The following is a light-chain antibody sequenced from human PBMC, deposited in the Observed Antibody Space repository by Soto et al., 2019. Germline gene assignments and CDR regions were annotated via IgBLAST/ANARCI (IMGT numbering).Light chain of an antibody. CDR2: TGS. V-gene: IGKV1-12*01. J-gene: IGKJ4*02. CDR3: HQGDSFPLT. Sequence: DIQMTQSPSSVSASVGDRVSITCRASQGISNWLAWYQQKPGRAPKLLIYTGSSLQSGVPSRFSGTGSGTDCTLAISSVQPEDLETYYCHQGDSFPLTFGGGPKVEIK. CDR1: QGISNW.